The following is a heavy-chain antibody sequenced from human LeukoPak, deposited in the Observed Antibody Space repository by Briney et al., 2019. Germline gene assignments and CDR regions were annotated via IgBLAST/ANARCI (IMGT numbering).Heavy chain of an antibody. CDR3: ARWSSSWYYFDY. Sequence: SETLSLTCTVSGAFISSYYWSWIRQSPGKGLEWIGYISYSGSTKYNSSLKSRVTISIDTSKNQFSLKLTSVTAADTAVYYCARWSSSWYYFDYWGQGTLVTVSS. D-gene: IGHD6-13*01. CDR2: ISYSGST. V-gene: IGHV4-59*12. CDR1: GAFISSYY. J-gene: IGHJ4*02.